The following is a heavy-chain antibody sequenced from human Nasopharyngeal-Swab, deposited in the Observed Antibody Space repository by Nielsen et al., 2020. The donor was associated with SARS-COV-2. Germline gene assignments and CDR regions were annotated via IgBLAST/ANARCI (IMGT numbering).Heavy chain of an antibody. J-gene: IGHJ3*02. CDR3: ARDLDALDI. CDR1: GYTFVNYG. Sequence: ASVKVSCKPSGYTFVNYGINWVRQAPGQGLEWMGGVTGYNRNANYARNFQGRVTMTTDTSTNTAYLELRSLRSDDTAVYYCARDLDALDIWGQGTLVTVSS. CDR2: VTGYNRNA. V-gene: IGHV1-18*01.